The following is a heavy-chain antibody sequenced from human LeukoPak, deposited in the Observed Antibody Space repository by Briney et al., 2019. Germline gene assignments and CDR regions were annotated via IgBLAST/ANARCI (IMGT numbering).Heavy chain of an antibody. J-gene: IGHJ4*02. V-gene: IGHV1-2*04. Sequence: ASVKVACKAAGYTFTGYYMEWVRPAAGQVREWVGWINPNSGGTNYAQNFQGWVTITRDTSIRTHYMELSRLRSDDPAVYYCAREYCSGGSCYKGGLDYWGQGTLVTVSS. CDR1: GYTFTGYY. D-gene: IGHD2-15*01. CDR3: AREYCSGGSCYKGGLDY. CDR2: INPNSGGT.